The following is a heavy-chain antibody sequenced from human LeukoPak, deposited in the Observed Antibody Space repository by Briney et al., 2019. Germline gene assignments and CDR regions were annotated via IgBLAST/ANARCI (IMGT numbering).Heavy chain of an antibody. V-gene: IGHV4-34*01. CDR1: GGSFSGYY. Sequence: SETLSLTCAVYGGSFSGYYWSWIRQPPGKGLEWIGEINHSGSTNYNPSPKSRVTISVDTSKNQFSLKLSSVTAADTAVYYCARARFLEWHFDYWGQGTLVTVSS. CDR3: ARARFLEWHFDY. D-gene: IGHD3-3*01. J-gene: IGHJ4*02. CDR2: INHSGST.